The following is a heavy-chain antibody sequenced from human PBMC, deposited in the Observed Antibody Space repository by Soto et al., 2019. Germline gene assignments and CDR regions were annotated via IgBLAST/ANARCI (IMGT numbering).Heavy chain of an antibody. Sequence: QVQLVQSGAEVRQPASSVKVSCKTSGGTFSSYAISWVRQAPGQGLEWMGGIVPIFDTSTYAQKFQGRVTITADESTSTVYMELCSLRSDDTAVYYFVRVVAIPGYPDNWGQGTLVIVSS. D-gene: IGHD5-12*01. CDR1: GGTFSSYA. CDR2: IVPIFDTS. CDR3: VRVVAIPGYPDN. V-gene: IGHV1-69*12. J-gene: IGHJ4*02.